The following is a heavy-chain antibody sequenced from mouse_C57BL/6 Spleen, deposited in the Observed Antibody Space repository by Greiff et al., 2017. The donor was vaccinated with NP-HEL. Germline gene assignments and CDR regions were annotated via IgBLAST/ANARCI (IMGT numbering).Heavy chain of an antibody. CDR2: IHPNSGST. J-gene: IGHJ2*01. V-gene: IGHV1-64*01. CDR1: GYTFTSYW. CDR3: ARSGAGTADFDY. Sequence: QVQLKQPGAELVKPGASVKLSCKASGYTFTSYWMHWVKQRPGQGLEWIGMIHPNSGSTNYNEKFKSKATLTVDKSSSTAYMQLSSLTSEDSAVYYCARSGAGTADFDYWGQGTTLTVSS. D-gene: IGHD4-1*01.